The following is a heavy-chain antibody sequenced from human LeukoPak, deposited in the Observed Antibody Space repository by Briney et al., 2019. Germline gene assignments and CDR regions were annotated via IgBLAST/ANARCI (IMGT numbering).Heavy chain of an antibody. D-gene: IGHD1-26*01. V-gene: IGHV3-9*01. J-gene: IGHJ6*02. CDR1: GFTFDDYD. Sequence: GGSLRLSCAASGFTFDDYDMHWVRQAPGKGLEWVSGISWNSGSIGYGDSVKGRFTISRDNAKNSLYLQMNSLRAEDTALYYCAKDKVGAPGYYYGMDVWGQGTTVTASS. CDR2: ISWNSGSI. CDR3: AKDKVGAPGYYYGMDV.